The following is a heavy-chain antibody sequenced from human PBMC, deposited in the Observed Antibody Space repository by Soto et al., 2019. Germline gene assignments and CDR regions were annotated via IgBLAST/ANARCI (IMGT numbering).Heavy chain of an antibody. CDR1: GGTFSSYA. J-gene: IGHJ4*02. V-gene: IGHV1-69*06. CDR2: IIPVFGTG. Sequence: QVQLVQSGAEVKKPGSSVKVSCKASGGTFSSYAISWVRQAPGQGLEGMGGIIPVFGTGIYAQKFQGRVTITADKSTNTAYMELSGLRSEDTAVYFCARVGGTGVYTYGLDYWGQGTLVTVSS. D-gene: IGHD5-18*01. CDR3: ARVGGTGVYTYGLDY.